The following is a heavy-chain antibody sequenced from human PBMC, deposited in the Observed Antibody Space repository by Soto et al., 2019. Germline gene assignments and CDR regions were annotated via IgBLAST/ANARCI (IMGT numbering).Heavy chain of an antibody. Sequence: PSETLSLTCTVSGGSISSGGYYWSWIRQRPGKGLDRIGYIYYSGRTYYNPSLKSRVTISVDTSKNQFSLKLSSVTAADTAVYYCARLDSSGYYYYYYGMDVWGPGTTVTVSS. CDR3: ARLDSSGYYYYYYGMDV. CDR2: IYYSGRT. J-gene: IGHJ6*02. CDR1: GGSISSGGYY. D-gene: IGHD3-22*01. V-gene: IGHV4-31*03.